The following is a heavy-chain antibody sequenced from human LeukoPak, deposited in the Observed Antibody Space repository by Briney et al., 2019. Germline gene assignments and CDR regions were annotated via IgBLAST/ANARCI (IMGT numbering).Heavy chain of an antibody. CDR1: GGSFSGYY. CDR2: IYYSGST. CDR3: ARVVPAALYYYGMDV. V-gene: IGHV4-31*11. Sequence: PSETLSLTCAVYGGSFSGYYWSWIRQHPGKGLEWIGYIYYSGSTYYNPSLKSRVTISVDTSKNQFSLKLSSVTAADTAVYYCARVVPAALYYYGMDVWGQGTTVTVSS. J-gene: IGHJ6*02. D-gene: IGHD2-2*01.